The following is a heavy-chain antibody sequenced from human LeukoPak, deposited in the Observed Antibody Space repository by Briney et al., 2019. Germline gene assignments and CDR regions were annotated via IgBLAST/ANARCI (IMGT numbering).Heavy chain of an antibody. J-gene: IGHJ4*02. V-gene: IGHV3-7*01. CDR1: GFTFSSYW. D-gene: IGHD1-26*01. Sequence: GGSLRLSCAASGFTFSSYWMSWVRQAPRKGLEWVANIKQDGSEKYYVDSVKGRFTISRDNAKNSLYLQMNSLRAEDTAVYYCARELGEVGATTDYFDYWGQGTLVTVSS. CDR3: ARELGEVGATTDYFDY. CDR2: IKQDGSEK.